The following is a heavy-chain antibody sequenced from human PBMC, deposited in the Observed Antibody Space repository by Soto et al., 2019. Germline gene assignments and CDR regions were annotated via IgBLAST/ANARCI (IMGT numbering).Heavy chain of an antibody. CDR1: GFTCSSFG. CDR2: IWHDGKNK. J-gene: IGHJ4*02. CDR3: ARDPGQDEAMDY. V-gene: IGHV3-33*01. Sequence: QVEVVESGGGVVQPGRSLRLSCAASGFTCSSFGMHWVRQVPGKGLEWVAVIWHDGKNKYYADSAKGRFTISRDNSKNTLYLQMNSLRAEDTAVYYCARDPGQDEAMDYWGQGTLVTVSS.